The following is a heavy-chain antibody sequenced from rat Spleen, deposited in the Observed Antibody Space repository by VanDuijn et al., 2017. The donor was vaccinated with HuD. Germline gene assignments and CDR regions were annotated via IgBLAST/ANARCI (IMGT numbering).Heavy chain of an antibody. V-gene: IGHV5S23*01. D-gene: IGHD1-9*01. CDR2: ISTGGGST. CDR3: ARHPTYYGFDGDWLAC. CDR1: GFTFSNYY. Sequence: EVQLVESGGGLVQPGRSLKLSCAASGFTFSNYYMAWVRQAPTKGLEWVAYISTGGGSTYYRDSVKGRFTISRDNSKGTLYLQRDSLRSEDTATYYCARHPTYYGFDGDWLACCGQGTLVTVSS. J-gene: IGHJ3*01.